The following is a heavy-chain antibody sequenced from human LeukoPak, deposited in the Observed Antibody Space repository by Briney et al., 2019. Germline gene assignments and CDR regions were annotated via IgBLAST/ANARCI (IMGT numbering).Heavy chain of an antibody. CDR1: GFTFSSYW. Sequence: GGSLRLSCAASGFTFSSYWMSWVRQAPGKGLEWVANIKQDGSEKYYVDSVKGRFTISRDNAKNSLYLQMNNLRAEDTAVYYCARLRYNWNEEYGMDVWGQGTTVTVSS. V-gene: IGHV3-7*01. CDR2: IKQDGSEK. CDR3: ARLRYNWNEEYGMDV. D-gene: IGHD1-1*01. J-gene: IGHJ6*02.